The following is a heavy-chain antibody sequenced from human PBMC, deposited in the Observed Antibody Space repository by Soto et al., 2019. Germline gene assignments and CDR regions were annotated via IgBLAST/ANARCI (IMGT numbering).Heavy chain of an antibody. J-gene: IGHJ6*04. CDR1: GFTVSSNY. Sequence: GGSLRLSCAASGFTVSSNYMSWVRQAPGKGLEWVSVIYSGGSTYYADSVKGRFTISRHNSKNTLYLQMNSLRAEDTAVYYCAREGPPFMVRGESPSGVWGKGTTVTVSS. V-gene: IGHV3-53*04. CDR3: AREGPPFMVRGESPSGV. CDR2: IYSGGST. D-gene: IGHD3-10*01.